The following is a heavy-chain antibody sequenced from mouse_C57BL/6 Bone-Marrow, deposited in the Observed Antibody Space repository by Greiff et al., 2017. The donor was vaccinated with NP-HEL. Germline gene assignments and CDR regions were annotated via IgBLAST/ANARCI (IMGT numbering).Heavy chain of an antibody. V-gene: IGHV1-82*01. Sequence: QVQLKESGPELVKPGASVKISCKASGYAFSSSWMNWVKQRPGKGLEWIGRIYPGDGDTNYNGKFKGKATLTADKSSSTAYMQLSSLTSEDSAVYFCARIYYGNYESWGTGTTVTVSS. CDR1: GYAFSSSW. CDR3: ARIYYGNYES. CDR2: IYPGDGDT. D-gene: IGHD2-1*01. J-gene: IGHJ1*03.